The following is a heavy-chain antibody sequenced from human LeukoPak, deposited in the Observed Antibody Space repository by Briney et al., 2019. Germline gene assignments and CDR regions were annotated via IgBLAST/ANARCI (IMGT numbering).Heavy chain of an antibody. V-gene: IGHV1-8*03. J-gene: IGHJ4*02. D-gene: IGHD3-3*01. CDR3: ARGGRITIFGVVIKHYFDY. Sequence: ASVKVSCKASGYTFTSYDINWVRQATGQGLERMGWMNPNSGNTGYAQKFQGRVTITRNTSISTAYMELSSLRSEDTAVYYCARGGRITIFGVVIKHYFDYWGQGTLVTVSS. CDR1: GYTFTSYD. CDR2: MNPNSGNT.